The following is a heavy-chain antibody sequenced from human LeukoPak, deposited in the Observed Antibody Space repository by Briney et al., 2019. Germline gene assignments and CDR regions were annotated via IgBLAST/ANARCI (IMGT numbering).Heavy chain of an antibody. V-gene: IGHV4-39*01. CDR3: ARHVYAVTISYFDY. CDR1: GGSISSSSYY. CDR2: IDYSGST. D-gene: IGHD1-1*01. J-gene: IGHJ4*02. Sequence: PSETLSLTCTVSGGSISSSSYYWGWIRQPPGKGLEWIGSIDYSGSTYYNPSLKSRVTISVDTSKNQFSLKLSSVTAADTAVYYCARHVYAVTISYFDYWGQGTLVTVSS.